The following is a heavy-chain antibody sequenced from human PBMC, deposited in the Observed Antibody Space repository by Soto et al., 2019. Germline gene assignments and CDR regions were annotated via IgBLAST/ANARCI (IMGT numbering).Heavy chain of an antibody. Sequence: QITLKESGPTLVKPTQTLTVTCTFSGFSLDTSGEGVGWIRQPPGKALEWLALIYWDDDKRYSPSLKSRLTITKGTSKNQVVLTMTNMGPVDTATYYCAHRQGTVTAFLAFDSWGQGTMVTVSS. J-gene: IGHJ3*02. CDR2: IYWDDDK. D-gene: IGHD4-17*01. CDR3: AHRQGTVTAFLAFDS. V-gene: IGHV2-5*02. CDR1: GFSLDTSGEG.